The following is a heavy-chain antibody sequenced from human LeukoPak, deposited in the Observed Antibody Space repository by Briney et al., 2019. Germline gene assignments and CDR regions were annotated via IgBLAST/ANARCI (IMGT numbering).Heavy chain of an antibody. CDR2: MNPNSGNT. CDR3: ARGPYYDFWSGYYFACYYYGMDV. J-gene: IGHJ6*02. CDR1: GYTFTSYD. D-gene: IGHD3-3*01. Sequence: GASVKVSCKASGYTFTSYDINWVRQATGQGLEWMGWMNPNSGNTGYAQKFQGRVTMTRNTSISTAYMELSSLRSEDTAVYYCARGPYYDFWSGYYFACYYYGMDVWGQGTTVTVSS. V-gene: IGHV1-8*01.